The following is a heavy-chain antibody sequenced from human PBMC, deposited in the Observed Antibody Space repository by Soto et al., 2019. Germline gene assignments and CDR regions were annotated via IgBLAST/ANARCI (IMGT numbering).Heavy chain of an antibody. V-gene: IGHV4-59*08. D-gene: IGHD3-10*01. J-gene: IGHJ4*02. CDR1: GGSISSYY. Sequence: SETLSLTCTVSGGSISSYYWSWIRQPPGKGLEWIGYIYYSGSTNYNPSLKSRVTISVDTSKNQFSLKLSSVTAADTAVYYCARQDGEFTIDYWGQGTLVTVSS. CDR2: IYYSGST. CDR3: ARQDGEFTIDY.